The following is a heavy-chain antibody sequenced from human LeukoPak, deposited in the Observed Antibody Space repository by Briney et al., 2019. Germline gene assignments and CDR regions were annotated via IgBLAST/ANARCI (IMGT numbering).Heavy chain of an antibody. D-gene: IGHD2-21*02. CDR3: AREARGIAYCGGDCHYFDY. V-gene: IGHV4-39*07. CDR2: IYYSGST. Sequence: PSETLSLTCTVSGGSISSSSYYWGWIRQPPGKGLEWIGSIYYSGSTYYNPSLKSRVTISVDTSKNQFSLKLSSVTAADTAVYYCAREARGIAYCGGDCHYFDYWGQGTLVTVSS. J-gene: IGHJ4*02. CDR1: GGSISSSSYY.